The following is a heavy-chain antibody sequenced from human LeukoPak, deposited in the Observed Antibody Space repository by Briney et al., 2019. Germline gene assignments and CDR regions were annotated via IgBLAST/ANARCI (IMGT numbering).Heavy chain of an antibody. CDR1: GGSISSYY. D-gene: IGHD3-10*01. Sequence: SETLSLTCTVSGGSISSYYWSWIRQPPGKGLEWIGYIYYSGSTNYNPSLKSRVTISVDTSKNQFSLKLSSVTAADTVVYYCARRKGFGTGSLPEDYWGQGTLVTVSS. CDR3: ARRKGFGTGSLPEDY. J-gene: IGHJ4*02. CDR2: IYYSGST. V-gene: IGHV4-59*01.